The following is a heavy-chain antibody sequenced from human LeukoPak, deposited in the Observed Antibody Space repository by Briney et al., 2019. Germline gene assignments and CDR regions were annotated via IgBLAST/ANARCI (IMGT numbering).Heavy chain of an antibody. CDR3: GRGGSFLDY. D-gene: IGHD5-12*01. V-gene: IGHV4-59*01. CDR2: IYYTGSS. CDR1: GGSISSNY. Sequence: SETLSLTCTVSGGSISSNYWSWIRQPPGKGLEWIGYIYYTGSSNYNPSLKSRVTISVDTSKNQFSLRLRSVTAADTAVYYCGRGGSFLDYWGQGTLVTISS. J-gene: IGHJ4*02.